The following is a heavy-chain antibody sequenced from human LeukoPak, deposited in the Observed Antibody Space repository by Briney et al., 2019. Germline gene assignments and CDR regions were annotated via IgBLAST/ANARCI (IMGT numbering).Heavy chain of an antibody. CDR1: GGSISNYY. CDR2: IYYSGST. D-gene: IGHD2-15*01. Sequence: SETLSLTCTVSGGSISNYYWSWIRQPPGKGLEWIGYIYYSGSTNYNPSLKSRVTISVDTSKNQFSLNLSSVTAADSAVYYCARARGRLLLIDYWGQGTLVTVSS. CDR3: ARARGRLLLIDY. J-gene: IGHJ4*02. V-gene: IGHV4-59*12.